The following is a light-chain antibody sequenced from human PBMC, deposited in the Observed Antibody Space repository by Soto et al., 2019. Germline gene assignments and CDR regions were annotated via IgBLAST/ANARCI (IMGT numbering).Light chain of an antibody. Sequence: DIVMTQSPDSLPVSLGERATMNCESSQSVLYSSNNKNYLAWYQQKPGQPPKLLIYWASTRESGVPDRFSGSGSGTDFTLTINSLQAEDVAVYYCQQYYSTPPTFGQGTKLEIK. V-gene: IGKV4-1*01. CDR1: QSVLYSSNNKNY. J-gene: IGKJ2*01. CDR3: QQYYSTPPT. CDR2: WAS.